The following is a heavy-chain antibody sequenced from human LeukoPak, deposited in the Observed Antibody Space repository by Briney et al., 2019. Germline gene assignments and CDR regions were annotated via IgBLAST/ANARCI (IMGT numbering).Heavy chain of an antibody. J-gene: IGHJ4*02. CDR3: ARHDSFIPF. CDR2: ISHTGRRT. CDR1: GFTFSGYA. D-gene: IGHD2-21*01. V-gene: IGHV3-23*01. Sequence: GGSLRLSCAASGFTFSGYAMSWVRQAAGKGLEWVSGISHTGRRTYYTDSVKGRFTISRDDSKKTVYLQMDTLRAEDTAIYFCARHDSFIPFWGQGTLVTASS.